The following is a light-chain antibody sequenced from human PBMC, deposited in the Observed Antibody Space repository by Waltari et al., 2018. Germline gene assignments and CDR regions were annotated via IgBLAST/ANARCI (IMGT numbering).Light chain of an antibody. CDR3: SSHTGI. V-gene: IGLV2-14*01. CDR2: AVS. CDR1: SSDVGGYDY. J-gene: IGLJ2*01. Sequence: QSALTQPASVSGSPGQSITISCTGTSSDVGGYDYVCWYQQHPGKAPKLMIYAVSNRPAGVSHRFSGSKSGNTASLTISGLQAEDEADYYCSSHTGIFGGGTRLTVL.